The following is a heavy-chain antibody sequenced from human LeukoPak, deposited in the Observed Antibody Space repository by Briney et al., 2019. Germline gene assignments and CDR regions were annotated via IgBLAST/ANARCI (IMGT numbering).Heavy chain of an antibody. CDR3: ARPGSGWSDAFDI. D-gene: IGHD6-19*01. CDR1: GGTFSSYA. V-gene: IGHV1-69*13. CDR2: IIPIFGTA. Sequence: SVKVSCKASGGTFSSYAISWVRQAPGQGLEWMGGIIPIFGTANYAQKFQGRVTITADESTSTAYMELSSLRSEDTAVYYCARPGSGWSDAFDIWGQGTMVTVSP. J-gene: IGHJ3*02.